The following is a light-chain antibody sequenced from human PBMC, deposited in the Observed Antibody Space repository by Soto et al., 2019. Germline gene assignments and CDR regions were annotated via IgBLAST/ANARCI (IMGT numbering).Light chain of an antibody. V-gene: IGKV1-5*01. CDR1: QSISSW. CDR3: QQYNSYSST. CDR2: DAS. J-gene: IGKJ3*01. Sequence: DIQMTQSPSTLSASVGDRVTITCRASQSISSWLAWYQQKPGKAPKLLIYDASSLESGVPSRFSGSGSWTEFTLTISSLQPDDFATYYCQQYNSYSSTFGPGTKVDIK.